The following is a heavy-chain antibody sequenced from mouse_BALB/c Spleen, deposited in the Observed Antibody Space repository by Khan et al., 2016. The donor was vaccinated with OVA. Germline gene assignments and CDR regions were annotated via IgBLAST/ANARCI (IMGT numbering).Heavy chain of an antibody. V-gene: IGHV9-1*02. CDR3: ARGASYSYFDD. CDR2: INTYTGEP. Sequence: QIQLVQSGPELKKPGETVKISCKASGYTFTNYGMNWVKQAPGKGLKWMGWINTYTGEPTYTDDFKGRFAFSLETSASTAYLQINNLKNEDMATXFCARGASYSYFDDWGAGTTVTVSS. CDR1: GYTFTNYG. J-gene: IGHJ1*01.